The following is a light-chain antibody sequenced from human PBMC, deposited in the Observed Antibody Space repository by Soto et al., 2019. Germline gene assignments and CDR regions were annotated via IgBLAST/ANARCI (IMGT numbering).Light chain of an antibody. CDR1: SSDVGGYNY. CDR3: SSYTSSSTLV. CDR2: XVX. Sequence: QSALTQPASVSGSPGQSITISCTGTSSDVGGYNYVSWYQQHPGKAPKLMIYXVXNRXXXXXXXFSGSKSGNTASLTISGXXXXXXXXYYCSSYTSSSTLVFGGGTKLTVL. V-gene: IGLV2-14*01. J-gene: IGLJ2*01.